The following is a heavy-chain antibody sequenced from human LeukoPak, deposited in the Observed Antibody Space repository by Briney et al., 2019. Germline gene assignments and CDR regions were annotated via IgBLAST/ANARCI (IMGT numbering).Heavy chain of an antibody. V-gene: IGHV1-46*01. J-gene: IGHJ4*02. CDR1: GYTFTSYY. CDR3: TTDHRTIYGVVTPDY. CDR2: INPSGGST. Sequence: GASVKVSCKASGYTFTSYYMHWVRQAPGQGLEWMGIINPSGGSTSYAQKFQGRVTMTRDTSTSTVYMELSSLRSEDTAVYYCTTDHRTIYGVVTPDYWGQGTLVTVPS. D-gene: IGHD3-3*01.